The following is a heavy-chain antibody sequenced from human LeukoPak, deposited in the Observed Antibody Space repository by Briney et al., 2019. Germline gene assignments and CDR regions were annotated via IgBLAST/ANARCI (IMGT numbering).Heavy chain of an antibody. CDR1: GFTFTTYN. Sequence: GGSLRLSCAASGFTFTTYNIHWVRQAPGKGLEYVSAISSNGGSTYYANSVKGRFTISRDNSKNTLYLQMGSLRAEDMAVYYCARVGPAVPFDYWGQGTLVTVSS. D-gene: IGHD6-19*01. CDR3: ARVGPAVPFDY. V-gene: IGHV3-64*01. CDR2: ISSNGGST. J-gene: IGHJ4*02.